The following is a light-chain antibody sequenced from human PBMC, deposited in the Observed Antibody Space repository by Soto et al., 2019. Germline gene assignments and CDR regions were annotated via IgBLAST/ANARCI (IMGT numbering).Light chain of an antibody. CDR3: AAWDDSLSVYV. V-gene: IGLV1-47*01. CDR2: RNN. J-gene: IGLJ1*01. Sequence: QSVLTQPPSASGTPGQRVTISCSGSSSNIGSNYVYWYQHLPGTAPKLLIYRNNQRPSGVPDRFSGSKSGTSASLAISGHRSEDEADYYCAAWDDSLSVYVFGTGTKLTVL. CDR1: SSNIGSNY.